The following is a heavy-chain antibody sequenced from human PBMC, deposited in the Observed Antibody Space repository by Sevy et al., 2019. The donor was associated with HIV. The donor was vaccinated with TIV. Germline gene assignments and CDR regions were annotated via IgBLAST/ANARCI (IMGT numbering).Heavy chain of an antibody. D-gene: IGHD4-17*01. CDR1: GFTFSTYS. CDR3: ARIDYGDYEITRAHYMGF. J-gene: IGHJ6*03. CDR2: ISSRSTYI. Sequence: GGSLRLSCAASGFTFSTYSMNWVRQAPGKGLEWVSSISSRSTYIYYADSVKGRFTISRNNAKNSLFLQMNSLRAEDTAVYYCARIDYGDYEITRAHYMGFWGKGTTVTVSS. V-gene: IGHV3-21*01.